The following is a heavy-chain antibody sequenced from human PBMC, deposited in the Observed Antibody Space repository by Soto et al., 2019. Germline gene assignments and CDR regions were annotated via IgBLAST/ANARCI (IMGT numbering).Heavy chain of an antibody. V-gene: IGHV3-74*01. J-gene: IGHJ4*02. CDR1: GFTFSNYW. CDR2: INHDASST. CDR3: AKAEDPTYYDILTAPGV. D-gene: IGHD3-9*01. Sequence: GGSLRLSCAASGFTFSNYWMHWVRQAPWKGLMWVSRINHDASSTNYADSVKGRFTISRDNAKNTLYLQMNSLRAEDTAVYYCAKAEDPTYYDILTAPGVWGKGTLVTVSS.